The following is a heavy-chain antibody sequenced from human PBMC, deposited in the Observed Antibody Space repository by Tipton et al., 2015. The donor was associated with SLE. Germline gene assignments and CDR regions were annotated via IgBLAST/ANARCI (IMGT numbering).Heavy chain of an antibody. CDR1: GFTFNDYY. CDR3: ARLDSGGYGTLDL. V-gene: IGHV3-53*01. J-gene: IGHJ5*02. Sequence: GSLRLSCAASGFTFNDYYMSWVRQAPGRGLQWVSVINVGGITYYADSVKGRFTISRDNSKNILYLQMNSLRADDTALYYCARLDSGGYGTLDLWGQGTLVTVSS. D-gene: IGHD3-22*01. CDR2: INVGGIT.